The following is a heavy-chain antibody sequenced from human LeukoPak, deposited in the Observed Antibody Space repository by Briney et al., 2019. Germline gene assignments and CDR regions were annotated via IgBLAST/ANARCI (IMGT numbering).Heavy chain of an antibody. CDR2: ISSSSSTI. J-gene: IGHJ4*02. Sequence: GGSLRLSCAASGSILSSYSMNWVRQAPGKGLEWISYISSSSSTIYYADSVKGRFTISRDNAKNSLYLQMNSLRDEDTALYYCARSLISVAGELDYWGQGALVTVSS. V-gene: IGHV3-48*02. CDR3: ARSLISVAGELDY. CDR1: GSILSSYS. D-gene: IGHD6-19*01.